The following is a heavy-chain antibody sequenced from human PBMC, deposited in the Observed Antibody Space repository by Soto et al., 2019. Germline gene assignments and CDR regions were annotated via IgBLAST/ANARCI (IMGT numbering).Heavy chain of an antibody. CDR2: IIPILGIA. CDR1: GGTFSSYT. V-gene: IGHV1-69*02. J-gene: IGHJ4*02. Sequence: QVQLVQSGAEVKKPGSSVKVSCKASGGTFSSYTISWVRQAPGQGLEWMGRIIPILGIANYAQKFQGRVTITAHKSTSTAYMELSSLRSEDTAVSYCASGPDSSSWYETCDYWGKGTLVTVSS. D-gene: IGHD6-13*01. CDR3: ASGPDSSSWYETCDY.